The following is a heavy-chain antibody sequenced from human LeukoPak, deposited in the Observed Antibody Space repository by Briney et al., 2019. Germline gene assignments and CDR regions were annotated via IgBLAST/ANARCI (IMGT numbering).Heavy chain of an antibody. CDR2: ISYSGRT. D-gene: IGHD3-10*01. V-gene: IGHV4-30-4*01. CDR1: GDSFRSSDFY. Sequence: SETLSLTCTVSGDSFRSSDFYWSWIRQPPGKGLKWIGYISYSGRTYYNSSLKSRATILLDTSMNQFSLWLHSLTAADTAVYYCAREHFGSGPPSRFDPWGQGTRVTVSS. CDR3: AREHFGSGPPSRFDP. J-gene: IGHJ5*02.